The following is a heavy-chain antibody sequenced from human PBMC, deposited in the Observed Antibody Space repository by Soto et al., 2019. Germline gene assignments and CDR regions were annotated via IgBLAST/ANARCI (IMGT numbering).Heavy chain of an antibody. D-gene: IGHD3-10*01. Sequence: SETLSLTCTVSGGSISSGGYYWSWIRQHPGKGLEWIGYIYYSGSTYYNPSLKSRVTISVDTSKNQFSLKLSSVTAADTAVYYCARVGVLPNNWFDPWGQGTLVTVSS. J-gene: IGHJ5*02. CDR2: IYYSGST. CDR1: GGSISSGGYY. CDR3: ARVGVLPNNWFDP. V-gene: IGHV4-31*03.